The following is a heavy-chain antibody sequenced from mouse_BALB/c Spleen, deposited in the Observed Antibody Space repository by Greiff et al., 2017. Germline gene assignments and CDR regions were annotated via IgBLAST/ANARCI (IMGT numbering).Heavy chain of an antibody. CDR3: ARWDYRYLFAY. CDR1: GYTFTSYT. V-gene: IGHV1-4*02. CDR2: INPSSGYT. J-gene: IGHJ3*01. D-gene: IGHD2-14*01. Sequence: VKLQESAAELARPGASVKMSCKASGYTFTSYTMHWVKQRPGQGLEWIGYINPSSGYTEYNQKFKDKTTLTADKSSSTAYMQLSSLTSEDSAVYYCARWDYRYLFAYWGQGTLVTVSA.